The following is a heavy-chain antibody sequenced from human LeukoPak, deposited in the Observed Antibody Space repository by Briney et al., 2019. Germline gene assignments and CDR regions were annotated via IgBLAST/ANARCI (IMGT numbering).Heavy chain of an antibody. CDR1: GFTFSSYS. J-gene: IGHJ1*01. V-gene: IGHV3-21*01. D-gene: IGHD2-2*01. CDR2: ISSSSSYI. CDR3: ARYARMPHTEAQH. Sequence: GGSLRLSCAPSGFTFSSYSMNCVRQAPGEGLECVSAISSSSSYIYYADSVKGRFTISRDNAKNSLYLQMNSLRAEDTAVYYCARYARMPHTEAQHWGQGTLVTVSS.